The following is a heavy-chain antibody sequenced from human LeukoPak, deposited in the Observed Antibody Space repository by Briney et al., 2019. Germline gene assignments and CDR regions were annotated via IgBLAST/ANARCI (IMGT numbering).Heavy chain of an antibody. CDR2: IWHDGSNK. D-gene: IGHD3-22*01. J-gene: IGHJ4*02. Sequence: GGSLRLSCAASGFTLSSYGMHWVRQAPGKGLEWVAVIWHDGSNKYYADSVKGRFTISRDNSKNTLYLQMNSLRAEDTAVYYCARDYDINSSGYLGNDYWGQGTKVTVSS. CDR3: ARDYDINSSGYLGNDY. CDR1: GFTLSSYG. V-gene: IGHV3-33*01.